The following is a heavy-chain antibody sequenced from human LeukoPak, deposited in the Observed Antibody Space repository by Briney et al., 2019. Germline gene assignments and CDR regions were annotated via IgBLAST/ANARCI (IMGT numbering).Heavy chain of an antibody. J-gene: IGHJ4*02. Sequence: ASVKVSCKASGGTFSSYAISWVRQAPGQGLEWLGWMSPNSGDTGYAQKFQGRVTMTSDSSISTAYMELSSLRSEDTAIYYCVRTPPNWGFDNWGQGTLVTVSS. CDR2: MSPNSGDT. V-gene: IGHV1-8*02. CDR3: VRTPPNWGFDN. D-gene: IGHD7-27*01. CDR1: GGTFSSYA.